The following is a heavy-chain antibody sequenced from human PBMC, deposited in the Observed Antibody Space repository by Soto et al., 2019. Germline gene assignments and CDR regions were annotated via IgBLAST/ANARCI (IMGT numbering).Heavy chain of an antibody. D-gene: IGHD6-19*01. Sequence: EVQLLESGGDLVQPGGSLRLSCAASGFTFSGYFMSWVRQPPGKGLEWVSALSNSGDSSYYADSVKGRFTISRDNSKSTLYLQMNSLRVEDTALYYCAKGGWFDNLGQGTLVTVSS. V-gene: IGHV3-23*01. CDR1: GFTFSGYF. CDR2: LSNSGDSS. J-gene: IGHJ4*02. CDR3: AKGGWFDN.